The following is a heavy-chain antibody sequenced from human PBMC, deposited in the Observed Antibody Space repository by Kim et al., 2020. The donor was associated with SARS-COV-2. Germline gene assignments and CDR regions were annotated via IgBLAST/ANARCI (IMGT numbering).Heavy chain of an antibody. Sequence: ASVKVSCKASGYTFTSYDINWVRQATGQGLEWMGWMNPNSGNTGYAQKFQGRVTMTRNTSISTAYMELSSLRSEDTAVYYCARGAVGWYQLLFSSYYYYYMDVWGKGTTVTVSS. CDR3: ARGAVGWYQLLFSSYYYYYMDV. CDR1: GYTFTSYD. CDR2: MNPNSGNT. V-gene: IGHV1-8*01. J-gene: IGHJ6*03. D-gene: IGHD2-2*01.